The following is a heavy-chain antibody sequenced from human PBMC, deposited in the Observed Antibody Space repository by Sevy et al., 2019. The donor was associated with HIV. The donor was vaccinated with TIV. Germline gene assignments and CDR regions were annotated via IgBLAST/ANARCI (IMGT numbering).Heavy chain of an antibody. CDR3: AREKGLLWFREPLFDY. D-gene: IGHD3-10*01. J-gene: IGHJ4*02. V-gene: IGHV1-18*01. CDR1: GYTFTRYG. CDR2: ISAYNGNT. Sequence: ASVKVSCKASGYTFTRYGISWVRQAPGQGLEWMGWISAYNGNTNYAQKLQGRVTMTTDTSTSTAYMGLRSLRSDDTAVYYYAREKGLLWFREPLFDYWGQGTLVTVSS.